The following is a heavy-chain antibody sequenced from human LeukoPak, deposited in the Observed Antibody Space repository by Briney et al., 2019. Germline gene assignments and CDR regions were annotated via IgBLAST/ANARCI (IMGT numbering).Heavy chain of an antibody. CDR1: GDSFSSNSAA. Sequence: SQTLSLTCAISGDSFSSNSAAWNWIRQSPSRGLEWLGRTYYRSRWFNEYAVSVKSRIAINPDTSKNQFSLQLNSVTPEDTAVYYCEREAFSGSYRRGLDVWGQGTTVTVSS. CDR2: TYYRSRWFN. J-gene: IGHJ6*02. D-gene: IGHD1-26*01. CDR3: EREAFSGSYRRGLDV. V-gene: IGHV6-1*01.